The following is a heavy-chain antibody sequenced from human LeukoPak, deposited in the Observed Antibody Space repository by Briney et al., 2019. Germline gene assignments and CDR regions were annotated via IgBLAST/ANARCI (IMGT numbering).Heavy chain of an antibody. V-gene: IGHV3-23*01. D-gene: IGHD3-10*01. CDR3: AKDNYGSSVY. CDR1: GFTFSSYA. J-gene: IGHJ4*02. CDR2: ISGSGGST. Sequence: GGSLRLSCAASGFTFSSYAMHWVRQAPGKGLEWVSGISGSGGSTYYADSVKGRFTISRDNSKNTLYLQMNSLRAEDTAVYYCAKDNYGSSVYWGQGTLVTVSS.